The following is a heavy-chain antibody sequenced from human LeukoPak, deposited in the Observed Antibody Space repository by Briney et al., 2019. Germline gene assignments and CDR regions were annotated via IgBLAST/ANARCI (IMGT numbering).Heavy chain of an antibody. J-gene: IGHJ4*02. D-gene: IGHD6-13*01. CDR1: GFTFSSYS. Sequence: GGSLRLSCAASGFTFSSYSMNWVRQAPGKGLEWVSSISSSSSYIYYADSVKGRFTISRDNAKNPLYLQMNSLRAEDTAVYYCARARPSSSWLRASGDFDYWGQGTLVTVSS. V-gene: IGHV3-21*01. CDR3: ARARPSSSWLRASGDFDY. CDR2: ISSSSSYI.